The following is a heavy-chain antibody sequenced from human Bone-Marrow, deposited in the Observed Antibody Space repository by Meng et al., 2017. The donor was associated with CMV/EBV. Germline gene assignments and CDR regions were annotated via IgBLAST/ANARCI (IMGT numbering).Heavy chain of an antibody. J-gene: IGHJ6*02. CDR2: ISSSSSYI. V-gene: IGHV3-21*01. D-gene: IGHD2-8*01. CDR1: GFTFSSYS. CDR3: ARASVLMVIYYYGMDV. Sequence: GGSLRLSCAASGFTFSSYSMNWVRQAPGKGLEWVSSISSSSSYIYYADSVKGRFTISRDNAKNSLYLQMNSLRAEDTAVYYCARASVLMVIYYYGMDVWGQGTTVTVYS.